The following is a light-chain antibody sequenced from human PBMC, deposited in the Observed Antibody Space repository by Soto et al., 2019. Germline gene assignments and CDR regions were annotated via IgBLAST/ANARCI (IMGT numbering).Light chain of an antibody. V-gene: IGKV3D-15*01. J-gene: IGKJ1*01. CDR1: QSVSSY. Sequence: EIMLTQSPATLSLSPGERATLSCRASQSVSSYLAWYQQKPGQAPRLLIYGALNRATGIPARFSGSGSGTEFTLTISSLQSEDFAVYYCQQYNNWPVTFGQGTKVDIK. CDR3: QQYNNWPVT. CDR2: GAL.